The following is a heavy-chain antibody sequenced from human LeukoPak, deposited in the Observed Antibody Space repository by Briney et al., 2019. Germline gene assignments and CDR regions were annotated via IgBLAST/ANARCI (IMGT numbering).Heavy chain of an antibody. CDR2: IYPGDSDT. Sequence: GESLKISCKGSGYSFTSYWIGWVRQMPGKGLEWMGIIYPGDSDTRYSPYFQGQVTISADKSISTAYLQWSSLKASDTAMYYCARHPGGYSSSPGYYYMDVWGKGTTVTVSS. CDR3: ARHPGGYSSSPGYYYMDV. D-gene: IGHD6-6*01. CDR1: GYSFTSYW. J-gene: IGHJ6*03. V-gene: IGHV5-51*01.